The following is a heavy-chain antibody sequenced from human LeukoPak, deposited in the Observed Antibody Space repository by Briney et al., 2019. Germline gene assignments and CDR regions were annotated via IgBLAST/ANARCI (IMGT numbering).Heavy chain of an antibody. Sequence: PGGSLRLSCAASGFTFDDYAMHWVRQAPGKVLEWVSLISWDGGSTYYADSVKGRFTISRDNSKNSLYLQMNSLRAEDTALYYCAKPFLSGYFDWLGAFDIWGQGTMVTVSS. CDR2: ISWDGGST. CDR3: AKPFLSGYFDWLGAFDI. J-gene: IGHJ3*02. CDR1: GFTFDDYA. D-gene: IGHD3-9*01. V-gene: IGHV3-43D*03.